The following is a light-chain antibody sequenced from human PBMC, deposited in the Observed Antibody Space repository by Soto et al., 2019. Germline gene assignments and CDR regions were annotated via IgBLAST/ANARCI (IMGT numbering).Light chain of an antibody. J-gene: IGKJ3*01. CDR1: QTVLYSSNNKNY. CDR3: QQYYSTPFT. Sequence: DIVMTQSPDSLAVSLGERATINCKSSQTVLYSSNNKNYLAWYQQKPRQPPKLLIYWASTRESGVPDRFTGSGSGTDFTLTISSLQAEDVAVYYCQQYYSTPFTFGPGTKVDFK. CDR2: WAS. V-gene: IGKV4-1*01.